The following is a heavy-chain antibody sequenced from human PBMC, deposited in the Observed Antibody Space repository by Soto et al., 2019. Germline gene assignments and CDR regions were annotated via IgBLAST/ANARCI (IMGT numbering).Heavy chain of an antibody. Sequence: QVQLVESGGGVVQPGRSLRLSCAASGFTFSSYAMHWVRQAPGKGLEWVAVISYDGSNKYYADSVKGRFTISRDNSKNPRYLQMNSLGAGERAVYYWARGGGIAGRGGGGQGTLVTVSS. D-gene: IGHD6-13*01. CDR1: GFTFSSYA. CDR2: ISYDGSNK. J-gene: IGHJ4*02. CDR3: ARGGGIAGRGG. V-gene: IGHV3-30-3*01.